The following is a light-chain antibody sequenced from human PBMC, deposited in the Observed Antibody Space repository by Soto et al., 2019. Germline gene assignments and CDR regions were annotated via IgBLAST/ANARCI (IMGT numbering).Light chain of an antibody. CDR3: HQYYSTPLT. J-gene: IGKJ4*01. Sequence: DIVMTQSPDSLAVSLGERATINCKSSQSLLHSSNYLSWNQQKPGQPPKRLIYWASTREFGVPDRFSGSGSGTDFSLTISSLQAEDVAVYYCHQYYSTPLTFGGGTKVDIK. V-gene: IGKV4-1*01. CDR2: WAS. CDR1: QSLLHSSNY.